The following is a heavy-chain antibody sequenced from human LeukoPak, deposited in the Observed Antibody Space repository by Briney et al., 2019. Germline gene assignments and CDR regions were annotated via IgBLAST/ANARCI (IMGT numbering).Heavy chain of an antibody. D-gene: IGHD6-13*01. J-gene: IGHJ6*02. CDR1: GFTFSSYW. CDR2: ISYDGSNK. CDR3: AKGSAAAAGTTYGMDV. Sequence: GGSLRLSCAASGFTFSSYWMSWVRQAPGKGLEWVAVISYDGSNKYYADSVKGRFTISRDNSKNTLYLQMNSLRAEDTAVYYCAKGSAAAAGTTYGMDVWGQGTTVTVSS. V-gene: IGHV3-30*18.